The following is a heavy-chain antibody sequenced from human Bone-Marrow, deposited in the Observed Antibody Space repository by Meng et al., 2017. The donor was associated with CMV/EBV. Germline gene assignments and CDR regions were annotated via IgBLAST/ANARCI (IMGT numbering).Heavy chain of an antibody. J-gene: IGHJ6*02. CDR2: ISGSGETT. CDR1: GFTFSSYA. D-gene: IGHD2-2*03. V-gene: IGHV3-23*01. CDR3: ARDFLGYCSSTSCLSGYYYYYGMDV. Sequence: GESLKISCATSGFTFSSYAMHWVRQAPGKGLKWVSGISGSGETTYYVDSVKGRFTISRVNSKNTLYLQMHSLRAEDTAVYYCARDFLGYCSSTSCLSGYYYYYGMDVWGQGTAVTVSS.